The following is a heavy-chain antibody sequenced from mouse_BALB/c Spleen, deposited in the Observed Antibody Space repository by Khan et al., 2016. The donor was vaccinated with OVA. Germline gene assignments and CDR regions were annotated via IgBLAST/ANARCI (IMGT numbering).Heavy chain of an antibody. V-gene: IGHV1-7*01. Sequence: QVRLQQSGAELAKPGASVKMSCTASGYTFTSYWMHWIKQRPAQGLEWIGYINPTSGYTDYNQKFKDKATLTADKSSSTAYMQLSSLTSDDSAVYYCARDRIDYWGQGTALTVSS. CDR1: GYTFTSYW. J-gene: IGHJ2*01. CDR2: INPTSGYT. CDR3: ARDRIDY.